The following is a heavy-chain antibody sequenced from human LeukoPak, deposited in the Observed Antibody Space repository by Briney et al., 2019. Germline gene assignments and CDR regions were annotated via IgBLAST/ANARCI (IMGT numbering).Heavy chain of an antibody. J-gene: IGHJ4*02. CDR3: ASLGSGNNYDEGA. D-gene: IGHD3-22*01. CDR1: GGSISSSSYY. Sequence: SETLSLTCTVSGGSISSSSYYWGWIRQPPGKGLEWIGSIYYSGSTYYNPSLKSRVTISVDTSKNQFSLKLSSVTAADTAVYYCASLGSGNNYDEGAWGQGTLVTVSS. V-gene: IGHV4-39*01. CDR2: IYYSGST.